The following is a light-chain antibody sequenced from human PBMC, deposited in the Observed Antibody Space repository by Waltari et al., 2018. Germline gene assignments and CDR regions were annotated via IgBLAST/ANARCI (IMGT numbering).Light chain of an antibody. J-gene: IGKJ2*01. Sequence: DIVLTQSPGTLSLSPGESATLSCRASQSVSSSYLAWYQQKPGQAPRLLIYGASSRATGIPDRFSGSASGTDFTLTISRLEPEDFAVYYCQQYGSSPRYTFGQGTKLEIK. CDR2: GAS. CDR1: QSVSSSY. CDR3: QQYGSSPRYT. V-gene: IGKV3-20*01.